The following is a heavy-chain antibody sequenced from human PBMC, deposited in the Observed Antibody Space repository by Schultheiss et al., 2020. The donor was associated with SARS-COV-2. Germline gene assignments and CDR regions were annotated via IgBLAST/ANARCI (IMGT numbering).Heavy chain of an antibody. Sequence: GGSLRLSCAASGFTFSGSAMHWVRQASGKGLEWVGRIKSKTDGGTTDYAAPVKGRFTISRDDSKNTLYLQMDSLKIEDTAVYYCTTGTDWGNGDHWGQGTLVTVSS. V-gene: IGHV3-15*01. D-gene: IGHD3/OR15-3a*01. CDR2: IKSKTDGGTT. CDR3: TTGTDWGNGDH. CDR1: GFTFSGSA. J-gene: IGHJ4*02.